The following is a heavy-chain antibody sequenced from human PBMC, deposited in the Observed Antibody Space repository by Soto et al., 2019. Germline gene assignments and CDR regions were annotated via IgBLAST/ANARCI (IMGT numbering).Heavy chain of an antibody. CDR3: ARVRAGRLLDY. CDR1: GFTFSSYG. CDR2: IWYDGSNK. D-gene: IGHD6-19*01. Sequence: GGSLRLSCAASGFTFSSYGMHWVRQAPGKGLEWVAVIWYDGSNKYYADSVKGRFTISRDNSKNTLYLQMNSLRAEDTAVYYCARVRAGRLLDYWGQGTLVTVSS. V-gene: IGHV3-33*01. J-gene: IGHJ4*02.